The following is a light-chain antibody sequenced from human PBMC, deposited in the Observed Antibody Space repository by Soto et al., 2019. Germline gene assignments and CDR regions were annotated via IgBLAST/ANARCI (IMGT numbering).Light chain of an antibody. V-gene: IGKV1-33*01. CDR2: DAS. CDR3: QQYENLPT. J-gene: IGKJ5*01. CDR1: QNINNN. Sequence: DIQLTQYPPTLSASVEGTITIACQPSQNINNNLNWYQKKPGRAPKLMIYDASNLEAGVPSRFRGSGSGTDFTFTISRMQPEDIATYYCQQYENLPTFGQGARLEI.